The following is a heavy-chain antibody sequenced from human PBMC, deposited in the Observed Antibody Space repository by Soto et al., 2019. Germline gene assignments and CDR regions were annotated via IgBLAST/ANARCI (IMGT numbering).Heavy chain of an antibody. CDR3: ATFDNYYDSSGFPGAFDI. D-gene: IGHD3-22*01. V-gene: IGHV1-69*13. J-gene: IGHJ3*02. CDR2: IIPIFGTA. Sequence: GASVKVSCKASGGTFSSYAMSWVRQAPGQGLEWMGGIIPIFGTANYAQKFQGRVTITADESTSTAYMELSSLRSEDTAVYYCATFDNYYDSSGFPGAFDIWGQGTMVTVSS. CDR1: GGTFSSYA.